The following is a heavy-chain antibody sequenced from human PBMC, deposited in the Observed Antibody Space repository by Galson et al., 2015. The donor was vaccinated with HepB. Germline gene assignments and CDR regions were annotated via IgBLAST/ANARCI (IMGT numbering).Heavy chain of an antibody. D-gene: IGHD3-9*01. Sequence: SVKVSCKASGYTFTSYGISWVRQAPGQGLEWMGWISAYNGNTNYAQKLQGRVTMTTDTSTSTAYMELRSLRSDDTAVYYCASQNYDILTGYYGRMHYWGQGTLVTVSS. V-gene: IGHV1-18*01. CDR3: ASQNYDILTGYYGRMHY. CDR2: ISAYNGNT. CDR1: GYTFTSYG. J-gene: IGHJ4*02.